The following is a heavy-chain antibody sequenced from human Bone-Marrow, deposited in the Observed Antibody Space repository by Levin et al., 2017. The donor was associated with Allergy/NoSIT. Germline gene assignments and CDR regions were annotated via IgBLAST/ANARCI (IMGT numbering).Heavy chain of an antibody. Sequence: GSLRLSCNVSGSSFSSGFHWGWIRQPPGKGLEWIGSIYHNGKTNYNPSLESRLTVSLDTSKNQFSLSLSSVTAADTALYYCARLVGVMIPAAIDYWGQGTQVTVSS. CDR1: GSSFSSGFH. J-gene: IGHJ4*02. CDR3: ARLVGVMIPAAIDY. D-gene: IGHD2-15*01. CDR2: IYHNGKT. V-gene: IGHV4-38-2*02.